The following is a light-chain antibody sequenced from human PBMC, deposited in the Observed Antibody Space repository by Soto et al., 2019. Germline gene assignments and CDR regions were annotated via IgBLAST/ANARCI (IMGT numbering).Light chain of an antibody. CDR2: AAS. V-gene: IGKV1-39*01. J-gene: IGKJ3*01. CDR1: QSISNY. CDR3: QQSYTTLFT. Sequence: DIQMTQSPSSLSASVGDRVTITCRACQSISNYLNWYQQKPGKAPKLLIYAASSLQSGVPSRFTGSGSGTDFTLTISSLQPEDCSTYSCQQSYTTLFTFGPGTNVDI.